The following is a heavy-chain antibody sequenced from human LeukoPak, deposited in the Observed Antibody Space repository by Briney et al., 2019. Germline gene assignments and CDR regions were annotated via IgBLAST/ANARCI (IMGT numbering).Heavy chain of an antibody. V-gene: IGHV4-38-2*01. D-gene: IGHD6-19*01. CDR3: ARSADQWLVRVSWFDP. CDR2: IYYSGST. Sequence: PSETLSLTCAVSGYSISSGYYWGWIRQPPGKGLEWIGSIYYSGSTNYNPSLKSRVTISVDTSKNQFSLKLSSVTAADTAVYYCARSADQWLVRVSWFDPWGQGTLVTVSS. J-gene: IGHJ5*02. CDR1: GYSISSGYY.